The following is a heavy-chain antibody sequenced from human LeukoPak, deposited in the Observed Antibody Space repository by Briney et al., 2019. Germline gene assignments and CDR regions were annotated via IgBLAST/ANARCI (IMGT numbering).Heavy chain of an antibody. Sequence: SETLSLTCTVSGGSISSGDYYWSWIRQPPGKGLEWIGYIYYSGSTYYNPSLKSRVTISVDTSKNQFSLKLSSVTAADTAVYYCARDTKTYYYGSGSPHYYMDVWGKGTTVTVSS. CDR1: GGSISSGDYY. D-gene: IGHD3-10*01. CDR2: IYYSGST. J-gene: IGHJ6*03. CDR3: ARDTKTYYYGSGSPHYYMDV. V-gene: IGHV4-30-4*08.